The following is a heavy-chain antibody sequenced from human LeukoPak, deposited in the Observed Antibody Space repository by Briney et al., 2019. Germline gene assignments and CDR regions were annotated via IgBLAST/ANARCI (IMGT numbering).Heavy chain of an antibody. V-gene: IGHV3-48*04. Sequence: GGSLRLSCAASGFTFGRFSMNWVRQAPGKGLEWVSYIKSDSATIFYADSVKGRFTISRDNAKNLLYLQMSSLRAEDTAVYYCARGVGSSSWSAHWIDPCGQGTLVTASA. J-gene: IGHJ5*01. CDR2: IKSDSATI. D-gene: IGHD6-13*01. CDR3: ARGVGSSSWSAHWIDP. CDR1: GFTFGRFS.